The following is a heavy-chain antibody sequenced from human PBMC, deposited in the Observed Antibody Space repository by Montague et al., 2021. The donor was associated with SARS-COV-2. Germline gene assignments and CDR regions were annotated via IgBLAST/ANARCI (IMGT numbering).Heavy chain of an antibody. Sequence: SLRLSCAASGFTFYNYGMTWVRQAPGKGLEWVSGINWNGGYKHYLDSXXGRFTISRDNAKNPLYLQMNSLRAEDTALYYCARVYASSSYFYFDHWGRGTLVTVSS. J-gene: IGHJ2*01. CDR1: GFTFYNYG. D-gene: IGHD2-8*01. V-gene: IGHV3-20*04. CDR2: INWNGGYK. CDR3: ARVYASSSYFYFDH.